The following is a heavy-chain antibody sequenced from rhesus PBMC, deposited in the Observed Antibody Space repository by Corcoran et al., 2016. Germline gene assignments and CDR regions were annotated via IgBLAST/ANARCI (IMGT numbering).Heavy chain of an antibody. CDR1: GGSISSGYYY. J-gene: IGHJ4*01. V-gene: IGHV4-122*02. CDR2: ITYSGST. Sequence: QVQLQESGPGLVKPSETLSLTCAVSGGSISSGYYYWSWIRQPPGKGLEWIVYITYSGSTSYNPSLKSRVTISRDTSKNQFSLKLSSVTAADTAVYYCASLYGYYFDYWGQGVLVTVSS. CDR3: ASLYGYYFDY. D-gene: IGHD3-9*01.